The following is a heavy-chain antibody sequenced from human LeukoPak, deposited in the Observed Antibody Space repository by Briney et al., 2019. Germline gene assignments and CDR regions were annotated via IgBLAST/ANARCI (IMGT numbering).Heavy chain of an antibody. Sequence: PGGSLRLSCAASGFTFSSYAMSWVRQAPGKGLEWVSAISGSGGSTYYADSVKGRFTISRDSSRNTLFQHMNTLRAEDTAIYYCAKDRTVGASYWYFDLWGRGTLVTVSS. CDR1: GFTFSSYA. V-gene: IGHV3-23*01. J-gene: IGHJ2*01. CDR2: ISGSGGST. D-gene: IGHD1-26*01. CDR3: AKDRTVGASYWYFDL.